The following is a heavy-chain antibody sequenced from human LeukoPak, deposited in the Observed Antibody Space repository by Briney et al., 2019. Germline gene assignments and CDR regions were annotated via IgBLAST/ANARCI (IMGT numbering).Heavy chain of an antibody. V-gene: IGHV4-39*02. CDR1: GGSISSSSYY. J-gene: IGHJ4*02. Sequence: PSETLSLTCTVSGGSISSSSYYWGWIRQPPGKGLEWIGSIYYSGSTYYNPSLKSRVTISVDTSKNQFSLKLSSVTAADTAVYYCARDTVVGYSYGFLGYWGQGTLVTVSS. CDR3: ARDTVVGYSYGFLGY. D-gene: IGHD5-18*01. CDR2: IYYSGST.